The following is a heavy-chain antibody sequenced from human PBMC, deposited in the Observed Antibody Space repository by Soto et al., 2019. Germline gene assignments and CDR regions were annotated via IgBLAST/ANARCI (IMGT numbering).Heavy chain of an antibody. V-gene: IGHV3-23*01. Sequence: EVQLLESGGGLLQPGGSLRLSCAASGFTFNNYVVNWVRQAPGKGLEWVSSISRSGSGSPYYSDSVKGRFTISRDNSKNMLCLQMNNLGAEDTAVYFCARGRYFDGGDYWVANLAFDYWGQGTLVTVSS. CDR3: ARGRYFDGGDYWVANLAFDY. CDR2: ISRSGSGSP. J-gene: IGHJ4*02. D-gene: IGHD3-22*01. CDR1: GFTFNNYV.